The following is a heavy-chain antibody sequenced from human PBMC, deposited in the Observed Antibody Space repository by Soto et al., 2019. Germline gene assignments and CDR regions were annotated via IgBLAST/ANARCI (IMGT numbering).Heavy chain of an antibody. V-gene: IGHV3-30-3*01. Sequence: PGGSLRLSCAASGFTFSSYAMHWVRQAPGKGLEWVAVISYDGSNKYYADSVKGRFTISRDNSKNTLYLQMNSLRAEDTAVYYCARDTSLTSPGQPGWFDPWGQGTLVTVSS. J-gene: IGHJ5*02. CDR2: ISYDGSNK. CDR3: ARDTSLTSPGQPGWFDP. D-gene: IGHD3-16*01. CDR1: GFTFSSYA.